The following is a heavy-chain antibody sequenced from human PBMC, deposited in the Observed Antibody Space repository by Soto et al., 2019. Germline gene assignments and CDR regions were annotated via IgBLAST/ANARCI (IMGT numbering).Heavy chain of an antibody. Sequence: QVQLVESGGGVVQPGRSLRLSCAASGFTFSSYGMHWVRQAPGKGLECVAVISYDGSNKYYADSVKGRFTISRDNSKNPLYLQMTSLRAEDTAVYYCAKYSSSSKIIDWGQGTLVTVSS. CDR1: GFTFSSYG. CDR3: AKYSSSSKIID. J-gene: IGHJ4*02. D-gene: IGHD6-6*01. CDR2: ISYDGSNK. V-gene: IGHV3-30*18.